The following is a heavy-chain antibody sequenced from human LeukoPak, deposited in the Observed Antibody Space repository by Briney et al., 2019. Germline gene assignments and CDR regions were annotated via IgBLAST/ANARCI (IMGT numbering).Heavy chain of an antibody. CDR1: GGSFSDYY. CDR2: INHSGST. J-gene: IGHJ4*01. CDR3: AREVAAGSYRGFGY. Sequence: SETLSLTCAVYGGSFSDYYWSWIRQPPGKGLEWIGEINHSGSTNYNPSLKSRVTISVDTSKNRFSLKLSSVTAADKATYFCAREVAAGSYRGFGYWGQGTLVTVSS. V-gene: IGHV4-34*01. D-gene: IGHD6-19*01.